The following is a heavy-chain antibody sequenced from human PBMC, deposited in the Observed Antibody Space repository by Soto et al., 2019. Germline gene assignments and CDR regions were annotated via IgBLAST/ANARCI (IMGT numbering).Heavy chain of an antibody. J-gene: IGHJ6*02. V-gene: IGHV3-33*01. CDR2: IWYDGSNK. CDR3: AREFHGDYFFGVGFYYYYGMDV. Sequence: PGGSLRLSCAASGFTFSSYGMHWVRQAPGKGLEWVAVIWYDGSNKYYADSVKGRFTISRDNSKNTLYLQMNSLRAEDTAVYYCAREFHGDYFFGVGFYYYYGMDVWGQGTTVTVSS. CDR1: GFTFSSYG. D-gene: IGHD4-17*01.